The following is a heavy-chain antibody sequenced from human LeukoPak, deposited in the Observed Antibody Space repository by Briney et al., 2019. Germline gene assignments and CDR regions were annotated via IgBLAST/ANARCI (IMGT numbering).Heavy chain of an antibody. V-gene: IGHV1-69*04. CDR2: IIPILGIA. Sequence: VASVKVSCKASGGIFSSYAISWVREAPGQGREWMGRIIPILGIANYAQKFQGRVTITADKSTKTAYMDLSSLRSEDTAVYYCARDLPPYYFDYWGQGTLVTVSS. J-gene: IGHJ4*02. CDR1: GGIFSSYA. CDR3: ARDLPPYYFDY.